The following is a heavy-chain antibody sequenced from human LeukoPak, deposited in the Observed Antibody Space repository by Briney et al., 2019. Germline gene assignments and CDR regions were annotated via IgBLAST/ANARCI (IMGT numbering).Heavy chain of an antibody. CDR1: GFTFSSYG. CDR3: ARGTPTTRDFDS. D-gene: IGHD4-11*01. Sequence: GGSLRLSCAASGFTFSSYGMSWVRQAPGKGLEWVSSISSSSGYIYYADSLKGRFTISRDNAKNSLYLHMNSLRAEDTALYYCARGTPTTRDFDSWGQGTLVTVSS. CDR2: ISSSSGYI. V-gene: IGHV3-21*01. J-gene: IGHJ4*02.